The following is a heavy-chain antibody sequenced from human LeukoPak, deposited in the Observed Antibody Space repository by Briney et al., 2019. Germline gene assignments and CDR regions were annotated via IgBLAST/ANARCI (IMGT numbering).Heavy chain of an antibody. D-gene: IGHD6-13*01. CDR1: GYTFTSYG. CDR3: ARWCARNGKNTINKRYSSSWYRLDFDY. J-gene: IGHJ4*02. CDR2: ISAYNGNT. V-gene: IGHV1-18*01. Sequence: ASVKASCKASGYTFTSYGISWVRQAPGQGLEWMGWISAYNGNTNYAQKLQGRVTMTTDTSTSTAYMELRSLRSDDTAVYYCARWCARNGKNTINKRYSSSWYRLDFDYWGQGTLVTVSS.